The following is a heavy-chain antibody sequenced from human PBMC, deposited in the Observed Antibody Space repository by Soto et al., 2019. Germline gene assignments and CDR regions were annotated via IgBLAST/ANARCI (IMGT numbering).Heavy chain of an antibody. CDR1: GDSISSGYH. CDR2: TYHSGTT. CDR3: VREAYIGYGHAIDH. J-gene: IGHJ4*02. D-gene: IGHD5-12*01. Sequence: SETLSLTCAVSGDSISSGYHWAWIRQPPGKGLEWVASTYHSGTTYYNPSLTSRVTISVDTSKNQFSLRLTSVTAADTAIYYCVREAYIGYGHAIDHWGQGILVTVSS. V-gene: IGHV4-38-2*02.